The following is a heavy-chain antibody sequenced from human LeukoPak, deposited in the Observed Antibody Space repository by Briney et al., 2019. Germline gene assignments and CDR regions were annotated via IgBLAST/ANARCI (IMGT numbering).Heavy chain of an antibody. Sequence: GGSLRLSCAASGFTFSSYGMHWVRQAPGKGLEWVAVISYDGSNKYYADSVKGRFTISRDNSKNTLYLQMNSLRAEDTVVYYCAKRRSPGSGWYFENYFDYWGQGTLVTVSS. V-gene: IGHV3-30*18. CDR1: GFTFSSYG. J-gene: IGHJ4*02. CDR2: ISYDGSNK. D-gene: IGHD6-19*01. CDR3: AKRRSPGSGWYFENYFDY.